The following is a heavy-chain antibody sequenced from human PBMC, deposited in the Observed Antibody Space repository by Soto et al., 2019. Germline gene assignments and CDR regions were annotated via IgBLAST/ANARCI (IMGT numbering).Heavy chain of an antibody. CDR3: SADHPHTAIGWPV. V-gene: IGHV1-58*02. CDR1: GFDFGSFG. CDR2: IXXXSXRX. Sequence: SVKVSCKASGFDFGSFGIQFLRQTRGRGLEWXGXIXXXSXRXXXAXXXKGRVAFSRDMSSTTAYMDLYDLKSDDTAVYFCSADHPHTAIGWPVWGQGTTVTVSS. J-gene: IGHJ6*02.